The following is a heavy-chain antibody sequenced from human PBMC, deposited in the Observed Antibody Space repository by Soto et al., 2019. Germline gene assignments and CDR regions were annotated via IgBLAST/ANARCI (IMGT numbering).Heavy chain of an antibody. CDR3: ASDQMTGLLDY. D-gene: IGHD3-9*01. V-gene: IGHV4-34*01. CDR2: INHSGST. CDR1: GGSFSGYY. Sequence: ETLSLTCAVYGGSFSGYYWTWIRQPPGTGLEWIGEINHSGSTTYNPSLKSRVTISVDTSKNQFSLKLTSVTAADTAVYYYASDQMTGLLDYWSQGTLVTVS. J-gene: IGHJ4*02.